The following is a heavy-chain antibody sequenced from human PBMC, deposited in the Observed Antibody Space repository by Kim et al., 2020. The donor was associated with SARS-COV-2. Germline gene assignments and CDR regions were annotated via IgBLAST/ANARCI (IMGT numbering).Heavy chain of an antibody. CDR2: IRNKAYGGTT. CDR1: GITFGDYP. D-gene: IGHD6-13*01. J-gene: IGHJ4*02. Sequence: GGSLRLSCTGSGITFGDYPMSWVRQAPGKGLEWVGFIRNKAYGGTTEYAATVKGRFTISRDDSRNFAYLQMNSLKTEDTGVYYCSPQSAANDYWGRGTLVTVSS. CDR3: SPQSAANDY. V-gene: IGHV3-49*04.